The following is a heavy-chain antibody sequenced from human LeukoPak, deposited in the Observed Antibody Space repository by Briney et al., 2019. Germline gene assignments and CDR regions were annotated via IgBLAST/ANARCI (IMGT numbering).Heavy chain of an antibody. CDR3: AKSVGSIVTLFDY. CDR1: GFSFNNYG. V-gene: IGHV3-23*01. D-gene: IGHD2-21*01. J-gene: IGHJ4*02. Sequence: PGGSLRLSWEASGFSFNNYGMSWVRQAPEKGLEWVSSISSSGANIYYAVSVKGRFTISRDNSKNTIYLQVNSLRAEETAVYYCAKSVGSIVTLFDYWGQGTLVAVSS. CDR2: ISSSGANI.